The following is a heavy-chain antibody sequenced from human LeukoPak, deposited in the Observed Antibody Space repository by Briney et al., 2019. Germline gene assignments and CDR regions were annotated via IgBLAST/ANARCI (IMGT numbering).Heavy chain of an antibody. Sequence: YPGGSLRLSCAASGFTFSNAWMSWVRQAPGKGLEWAGRVKSKTDGGTTDYAAPVKGRFTISRDDSKNTLYLQMNSLKTEDTAVYSCTIDALPSDYWGLGTLVTVSS. CDR1: GFTFSNAW. CDR2: VKSKTDGGTT. V-gene: IGHV3-15*01. D-gene: IGHD2-2*01. J-gene: IGHJ4*02. CDR3: TIDALPSDY.